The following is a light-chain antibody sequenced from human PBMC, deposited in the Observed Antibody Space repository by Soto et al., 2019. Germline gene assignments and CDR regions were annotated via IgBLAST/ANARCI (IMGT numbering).Light chain of an antibody. V-gene: IGLV1-36*01. J-gene: IGLJ2*01. CDR3: AAWDHSLNGLV. CDR1: SSNIGNNA. CDR2: YDD. Sequence: QPVLTQPPSVSEAPRQRVTISCSGSSSNIGNNAVNWYQQLPGKAPKLLIYYDDLLPSGVSDRFSGSKSGTSASLAISGLQSEDEADYYCAAWDHSLNGLVFGGGTKLTVL.